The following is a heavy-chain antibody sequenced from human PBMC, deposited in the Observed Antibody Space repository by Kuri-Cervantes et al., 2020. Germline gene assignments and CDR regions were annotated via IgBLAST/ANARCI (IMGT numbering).Heavy chain of an antibody. CDR3: ASGDILTGYGPSNDAFDI. V-gene: IGHV6-1*01. CDR1: GDSVSSNSAA. Sequence: LRLSCAISGDSVSSNSAAWDWVRQSPSGGLEWLGRTYYRSKWYNDYAVSVKSRITINSDTSKNQFSLQLNSVTPEDTAVYYCASGDILTGYGPSNDAFDIWGQGTMVTVSS. D-gene: IGHD3-9*01. CDR2: TYYRSKWYN. J-gene: IGHJ3*02.